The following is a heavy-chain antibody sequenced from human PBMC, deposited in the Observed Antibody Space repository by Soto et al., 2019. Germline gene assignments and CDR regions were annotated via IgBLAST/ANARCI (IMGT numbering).Heavy chain of an antibody. Sequence: GASVKVSCKASGYTFTGYYMHWVRQAPGQGLEWMGWINPNSGGTNYAQKFQGRVTMTRDTSISTAYMELSRLRSDDTAVYYCARRSITMVRGQGGHLIDYWGQGNLVTVSS. CDR3: ARRSITMVRGQGGHLIDY. CDR1: GYTFTGYY. D-gene: IGHD3-10*01. V-gene: IGHV1-2*02. J-gene: IGHJ4*02. CDR2: INPNSGGT.